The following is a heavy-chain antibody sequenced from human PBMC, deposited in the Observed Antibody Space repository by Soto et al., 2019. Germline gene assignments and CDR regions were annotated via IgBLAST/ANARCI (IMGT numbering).Heavy chain of an antibody. CDR1: GGSISGDANF. CDR3: ARGSFSSSSSWFDP. D-gene: IGHD6-6*01. J-gene: IGHJ5*02. V-gene: IGHV4-31*03. Sequence: TSETLSLTCTVSGGSISGDANFWSWIRQLPGRGLEWIGYISYTGRTYYTPSLNSRLTISLDTSKNLFSLRLSAVTAADTAVYFCARGSFSSSSSWFDPWGQGTLVTVSS. CDR2: ISYTGRT.